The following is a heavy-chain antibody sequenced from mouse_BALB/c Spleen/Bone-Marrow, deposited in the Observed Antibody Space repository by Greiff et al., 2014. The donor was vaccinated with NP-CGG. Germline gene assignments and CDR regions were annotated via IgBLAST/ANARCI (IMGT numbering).Heavy chain of an antibody. V-gene: IGHV14-3*02. CDR1: GFNIKDTY. J-gene: IGHJ3*01. CDR2: IDPANGNT. Sequence: VQLQQSGAELVKPGASVKSSCTASGFNIKDTYMHWVKQRPEQGLEWIGRIDPANGNTKYDPKFQGKATITADTSSNTAYLQLSSLTSEDTAVYYCARNGNYGAWFAYWGQGTLVTVSA. CDR3: ARNGNYGAWFAY. D-gene: IGHD2-1*01.